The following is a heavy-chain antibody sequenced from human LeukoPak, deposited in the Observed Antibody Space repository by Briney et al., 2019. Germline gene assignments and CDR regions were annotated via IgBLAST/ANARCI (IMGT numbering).Heavy chain of an antibody. Sequence: GSLRLSFAASGFTFSSYAISWVRQAPGKGLEWVSAISGSGGSTYYADSVKGRFTIPRDNSKNTLYLQMNSLRAEDTAVYYCAKDHATVRGFFDYWGQGTLVTVSS. CDR3: AKDHATVRGFFDY. CDR2: ISGSGGST. J-gene: IGHJ4*02. V-gene: IGHV3-23*01. CDR1: GFTFSSYA. D-gene: IGHD4-17*01.